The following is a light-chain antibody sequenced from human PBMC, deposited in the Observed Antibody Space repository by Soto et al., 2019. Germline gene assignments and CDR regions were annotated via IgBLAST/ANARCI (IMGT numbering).Light chain of an antibody. CDR1: SSDVGGYNY. J-gene: IGLJ1*01. Sequence: QSVLTQPPSASGSPGQSVTISCAGTSSDVGGYNYVSWYQQYPGNVPKLMIYEVSERPSGVPDRFSGSKSGNTAFLTVSGLQAEDEADYYCLSYADTAYVFGTGTKVTVL. V-gene: IGLV2-8*01. CDR2: EVS. CDR3: LSYADTAYV.